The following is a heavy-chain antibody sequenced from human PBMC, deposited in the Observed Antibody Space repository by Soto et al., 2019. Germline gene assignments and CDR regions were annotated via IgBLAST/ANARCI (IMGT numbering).Heavy chain of an antibody. CDR3: ARGDYGQYDAYNWFDP. CDR2: VCPGGRT. D-gene: IGHD3-10*01. Sequence: QVRLQQRGAGLVRPSETLSLTCAVYGGSFNNYCWSWIRQPPGKGLEWIGEVCPGGRTNYSPTLKREVRIAVEGSKNRFSLILTCVSVAETAVYYCARGDYGQYDAYNWFDPWGQGNLVIVAS. V-gene: IGHV4-34*02. CDR1: GGSFNNYC. J-gene: IGHJ5*02.